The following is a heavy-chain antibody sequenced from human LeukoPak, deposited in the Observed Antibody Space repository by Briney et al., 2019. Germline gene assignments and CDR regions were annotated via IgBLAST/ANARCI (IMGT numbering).Heavy chain of an antibody. CDR3: ARNRSDCSGGSCSFTGFDY. Sequence: SETLSLTCAVSGGSIIRTDSYWGWLRQSPGQGLEWIGSIYYSGSTHYNPSLKSRLTISVDTSKNEFSLGLRFVTIADTAVYYCARNRSDCSGGSCSFTGFDYWGQGTLVSVSS. CDR1: GGSIIRTDSY. CDR2: IYYSGST. D-gene: IGHD2-15*01. J-gene: IGHJ4*02. V-gene: IGHV4-39*01.